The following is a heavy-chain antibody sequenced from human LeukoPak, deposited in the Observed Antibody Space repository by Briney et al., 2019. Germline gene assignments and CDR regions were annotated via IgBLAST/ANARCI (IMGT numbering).Heavy chain of an antibody. Sequence: PGGSLKLSSAASGFTFSGSAIHWVRQASGRGLEWVGRIRSKANSYATAYAASVRGRFAISRDDSKNTAYLQMNSLKIEDTAVYYCTRLGEYTSSSGNYWGQGTLVTVSS. CDR2: IRSKANSYAT. D-gene: IGHD6-6*01. J-gene: IGHJ4*02. CDR1: GFTFSGSA. CDR3: TRLGEYTSSSGNY. V-gene: IGHV3-73*01.